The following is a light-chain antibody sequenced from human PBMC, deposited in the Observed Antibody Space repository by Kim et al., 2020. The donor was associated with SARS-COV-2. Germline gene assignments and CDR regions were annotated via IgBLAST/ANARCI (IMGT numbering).Light chain of an antibody. Sequence: DIQLTQSPSFLSASVGDRVTITCRASQGIRNFLAWYQQKLGKAPKLLIYTASTLQTGVPSRFSGSGSGTEFTLTISSLQPEDFATYYCQHRHSYPITFGQGTRLEIK. CDR3: QHRHSYPIT. CDR2: TAS. CDR1: QGIRNF. V-gene: IGKV1-9*01. J-gene: IGKJ5*01.